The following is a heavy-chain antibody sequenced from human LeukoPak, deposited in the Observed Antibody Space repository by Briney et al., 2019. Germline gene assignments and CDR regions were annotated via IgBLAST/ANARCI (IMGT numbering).Heavy chain of an antibody. J-gene: IGHJ3*02. CDR2: IYYSGST. V-gene: IGHV4-30-4*01. CDR1: GGSISSGDYY. D-gene: IGHD3-22*01. CDR3: ARTYYYDSTIPWGLDI. Sequence: SETLSLTCTVSGGSISSGDYYWSWIRQPPGKGLEWIGYIYYSGSTYYNPSLKSRVTISVDTSKNQFSLKLSSVTAADTAVYYCARTYYYDSTIPWGLDIWGQGTMVTVSS.